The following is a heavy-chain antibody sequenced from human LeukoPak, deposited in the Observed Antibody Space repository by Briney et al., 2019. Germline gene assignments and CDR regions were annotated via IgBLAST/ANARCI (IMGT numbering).Heavy chain of an antibody. CDR2: INPNSGGT. D-gene: IGHD3-22*01. Sequence: GASVKVSRKASGYTVTGYYMHWVRQAPGQGLEWMGRINPNSGGTNYAQKFQGRVTMTRDTSISTAYMELSRLRSDDTAVYYCAREGSGYSYLTWFDPWGQGTLVTVSS. CDR1: GYTVTGYY. J-gene: IGHJ5*02. V-gene: IGHV1-2*06. CDR3: AREGSGYSYLTWFDP.